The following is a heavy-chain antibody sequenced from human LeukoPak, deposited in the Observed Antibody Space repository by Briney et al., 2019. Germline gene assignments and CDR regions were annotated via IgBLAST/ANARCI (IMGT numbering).Heavy chain of an antibody. CDR3: ARDDFWSDYGYYFDY. CDR1: GGTFSSYA. CDR2: IIPIFGTA. Sequence: SVKVSCKASGGTFSSYAISWVRQAPGQGLEWMGRIIPIFGTANYAQKFQGRVTITTDESTSTAYMELSSLRSEDTAVYCCARDDFWSDYGYYFDYWGQGTLVTVSS. J-gene: IGHJ4*02. D-gene: IGHD3-3*01. V-gene: IGHV1-69*05.